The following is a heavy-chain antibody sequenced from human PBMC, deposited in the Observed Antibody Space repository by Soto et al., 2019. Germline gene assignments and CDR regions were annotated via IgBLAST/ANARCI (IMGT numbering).Heavy chain of an antibody. CDR2: IGTDGDT. Sequence: GGALRLSCAASGFTFTRYDMPWVRLTAGKGLEWVSSIGTDGDTYYVGSVKGRFTNSREDDKNSVYLQMNSLGAGDTAVYYCARAYYDSSGYPVGGMDVWGQGTMVTVSS. CDR1: GFTFTRYD. CDR3: ARAYYDSSGYPVGGMDV. V-gene: IGHV3-13*01. D-gene: IGHD3-22*01. J-gene: IGHJ6*02.